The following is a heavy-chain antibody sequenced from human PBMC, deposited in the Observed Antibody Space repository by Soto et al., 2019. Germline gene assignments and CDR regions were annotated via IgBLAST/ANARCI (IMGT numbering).Heavy chain of an antibody. CDR2: ISAYNGNT. D-gene: IGHD3-10*01. CDR3: ARDTDYGSGSDAFDI. Sequence: ASVKVSCKASGYTFTSYGISWVRQAPGQGLEWMGWISAYNGNTNYAQKLQGRVTMTTDTSTSTAYMELRSLRSDDTAVYYCARDTDYGSGSDAFDIWGQGTMVTVSS. V-gene: IGHV1-18*01. CDR1: GYTFTSYG. J-gene: IGHJ3*02.